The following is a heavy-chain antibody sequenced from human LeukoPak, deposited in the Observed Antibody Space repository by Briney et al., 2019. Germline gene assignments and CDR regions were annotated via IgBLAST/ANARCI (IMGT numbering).Heavy chain of an antibody. J-gene: IGHJ4*02. V-gene: IGHV1-69*06. CDR3: AGAMITFGGVVVSFDY. Sequence: SVKVSCKASGGTFSSYAISWVRQAPGQGLEWMGGIIPIFGTANYAQKFQGRVTITADKSTSTACMELSSLRSEDTAVYYCAGAMITFGGVVVSFDYWGQGTLVTVSS. D-gene: IGHD3-16*02. CDR2: IIPIFGTA. CDR1: GGTFSSYA.